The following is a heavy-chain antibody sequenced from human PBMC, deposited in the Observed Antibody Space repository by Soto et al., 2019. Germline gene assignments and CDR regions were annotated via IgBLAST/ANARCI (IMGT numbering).Heavy chain of an antibody. CDR1: AGTFSSYA. J-gene: IGHJ6*02. Sequence: SVKVSCKASAGTFSSYAISWVRQAPGQGLEWMGRIIPIFGTSNYAQTFQGRVTITADESTRTAYMELSSLRSEDTAVYYCAREGYCSGGSCYRGYYYYYGMDVWGQGTTVTVSS. CDR3: AREGYCSGGSCYRGYYYYYGMDV. D-gene: IGHD2-15*01. CDR2: IIPIFGTS. V-gene: IGHV1-69*13.